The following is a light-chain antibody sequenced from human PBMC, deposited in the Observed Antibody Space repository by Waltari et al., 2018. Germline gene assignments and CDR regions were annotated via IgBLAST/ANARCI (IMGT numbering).Light chain of an antibody. V-gene: IGKV3-20*01. J-gene: IGKJ1*01. CDR3: QQYGSSPVT. Sequence: EIVLTQSPGTLSLSPGERATLSCRASQSVSSSYLAWYQQKPVQAPRLLIYGASSRATGIPDRFSGSGSGTDFTLNISRLDPEDFAVYYCQQYGSSPVTFGQGTKVEIK. CDR2: GAS. CDR1: QSVSSSY.